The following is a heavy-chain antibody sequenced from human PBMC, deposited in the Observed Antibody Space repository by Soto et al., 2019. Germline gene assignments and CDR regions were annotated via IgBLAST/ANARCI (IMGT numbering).Heavy chain of an antibody. D-gene: IGHD5-18*01. J-gene: IGHJ6*02. CDR3: ATRGYSYVGGKYYYYYYGMDV. CDR2: IVVGSGNT. V-gene: IGHV1-58*01. CDR1: GFTFTSSA. Sequence: ASVKVSCKASGFTFTSSAVQWVRQARGQRLEWIGWIVVGSGNTNYAQKFQERVTITRDMSTSTAYMELSSLRSEDTAVYYCATRGYSYVGGKYYYYYYGMDVWGQGTTVTVSS.